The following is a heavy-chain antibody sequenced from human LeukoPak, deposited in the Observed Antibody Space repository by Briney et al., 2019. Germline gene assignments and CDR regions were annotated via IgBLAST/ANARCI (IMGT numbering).Heavy chain of an antibody. D-gene: IGHD6-13*01. J-gene: IGHJ4*02. Sequence: ASVKVSCKASGYTFTGYYMHWVRQAPGQGLEWMGRINPNSGGTNYAQKFQGRVTMTRDTSISTAYMELSRLRSDDTAVYYCAREHPPSFSRQQLPLEVDYWGQRTLVTVSS. CDR1: GYTFTGYY. CDR2: INPNSGGT. CDR3: AREHPPSFSRQQLPLEVDY. V-gene: IGHV1-2*06.